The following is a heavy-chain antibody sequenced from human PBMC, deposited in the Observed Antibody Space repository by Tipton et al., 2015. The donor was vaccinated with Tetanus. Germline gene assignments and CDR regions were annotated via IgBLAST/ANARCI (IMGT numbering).Heavy chain of an antibody. CDR3: ARPLQGSYAMDV. Sequence: SLRLSCAASGFTFSNYAMAWVRQAPGKGLEWVSGISVRGSHTYYADPVKGRFSISRDDSKNTVYLQMNSLRVEDTAIYYCARPLQGSYAMDVWGQGTTVTVSS. D-gene: IGHD4-11*01. J-gene: IGHJ6*02. CDR2: ISVRGSHT. V-gene: IGHV3-23*01. CDR1: GFTFSNYA.